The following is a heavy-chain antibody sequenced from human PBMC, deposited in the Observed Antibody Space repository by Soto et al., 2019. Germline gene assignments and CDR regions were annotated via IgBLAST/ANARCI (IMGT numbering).Heavy chain of an antibody. Sequence: VQLVESGGGVVQPGRSLRLSCAASGFTFSSYGMHWVRQAPGKGLEWVAVISYDGSNKYYADSVKGRFTISRDNSKNTLYLQMNSLRAEDTAVYYCAKDAGYYGSGSYPPYFYWGQGTLVTVSS. J-gene: IGHJ4*02. CDR2: ISYDGSNK. CDR3: AKDAGYYGSGSYPPYFY. CDR1: GFTFSSYG. D-gene: IGHD3-10*01. V-gene: IGHV3-30*18.